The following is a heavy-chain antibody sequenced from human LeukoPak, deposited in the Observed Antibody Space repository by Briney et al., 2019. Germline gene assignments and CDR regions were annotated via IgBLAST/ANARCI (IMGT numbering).Heavy chain of an antibody. J-gene: IGHJ3*01. V-gene: IGHV1-69*13. Sequence: VKVSCKASGGTFSSYAISWVRQAPGQGLEWMGGIIPIFGTANYAQKFQGRVTITADKSTSTAYMELSSLRSEDTAIYYCARIRDGYNDAYDLWGQGTVVTVPS. D-gene: IGHD5-24*01. CDR2: IIPIFGTA. CDR1: GGTFSSYA. CDR3: ARIRDGYNDAYDL.